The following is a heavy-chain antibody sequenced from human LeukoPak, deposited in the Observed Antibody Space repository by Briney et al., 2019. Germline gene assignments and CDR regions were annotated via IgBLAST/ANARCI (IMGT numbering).Heavy chain of an antibody. J-gene: IGHJ4*02. CDR1: GFTFSSYG. D-gene: IGHD1-26*01. CDR2: ISGSGGST. CDR3: AKTRSGSYLDY. V-gene: IGHV3-23*01. Sequence: PVGTLRLSCAASGFTFSSYGMSWVRQAPGKRLNWPSAISGSGGSTYYADSVKGRFTISRDNSKNTLYLQMNSLRAEDTAVYYCAKTRSGSYLDYWGQGTLVTVSS.